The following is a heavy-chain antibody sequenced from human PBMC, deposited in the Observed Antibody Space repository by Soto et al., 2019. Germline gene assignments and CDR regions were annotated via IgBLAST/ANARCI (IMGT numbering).Heavy chain of an antibody. CDR2: IIPIFGTA. Sequence: QVQLVQSGAEVQKPGSSVKVSCKASGGTFSSYAISWVRQAPGQGLEWMGGIIPIFGTANYAQKFQGRVTITADESTSTAYMELSSLRSEDTAVYYCAGSVGLLWFGESYYYGMDVWGQGTTVTVSS. V-gene: IGHV1-69*01. D-gene: IGHD3-10*01. CDR3: AGSVGLLWFGESYYYGMDV. J-gene: IGHJ6*02. CDR1: GGTFSSYA.